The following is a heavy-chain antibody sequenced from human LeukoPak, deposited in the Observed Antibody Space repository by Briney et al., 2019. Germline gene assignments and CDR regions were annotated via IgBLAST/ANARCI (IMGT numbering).Heavy chain of an antibody. CDR2: IYYSGST. V-gene: IGHV4-39*01. J-gene: IGHJ3*02. CDR1: GGSISSSSYY. D-gene: IGHD2-2*01. Sequence: SETLSLTCTVSGGSISSSSYYWGWIRQPPGKGLEWIGSIYYSGSTYYNPSLKSRVTISVDTSENQFSLKLSSVTAADTAVYYCASNPAAISDAFDIWGQGTMVTVSS. CDR3: ASNPAAISDAFDI.